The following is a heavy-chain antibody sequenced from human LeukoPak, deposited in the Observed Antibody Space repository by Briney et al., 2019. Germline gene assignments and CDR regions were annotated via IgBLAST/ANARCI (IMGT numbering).Heavy chain of an antibody. V-gene: IGHV1-2*02. CDR1: GYTFTGYY. D-gene: IGHD1-26*01. CDR2: INPNSGAT. CDR3: ARAIFVGYSGFDY. J-gene: IGHJ4*02. Sequence: ASVKVSCKASGYTFTGYYMHWLRHAPGQGLEWMGWINPNSGATNYAQKFQGRVTLTRHTSISTAYMELNRLTSDDAAVFYCARAIFVGYSGFDYWGQGTLITVSS.